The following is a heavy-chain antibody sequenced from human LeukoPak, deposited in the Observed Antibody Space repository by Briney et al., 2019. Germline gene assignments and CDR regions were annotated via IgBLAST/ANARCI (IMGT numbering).Heavy chain of an antibody. V-gene: IGHV3-21*01. CDR1: GFTFSVHA. D-gene: IGHD4-17*01. Sequence: GGSLRLSCAASGFTFSVHAMSWVRQAPGKGLEWVSSISTSSSYIYYADSVKGRFTISRDNAKNSLYLQMNSLRAEDTAVYYCARGMTTVSGPDYWGQGTLVTVSS. J-gene: IGHJ4*02. CDR2: ISTSSSYI. CDR3: ARGMTTVSGPDY.